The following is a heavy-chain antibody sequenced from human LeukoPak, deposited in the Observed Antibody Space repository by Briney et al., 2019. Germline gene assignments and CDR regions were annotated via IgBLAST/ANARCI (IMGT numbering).Heavy chain of an antibody. CDR3: ARDHSPAFDI. J-gene: IGHJ3*02. CDR2: IISSSSSYI. CDR1: GFTVRTYW. V-gene: IGHV3-21*01. Sequence: GGSLRLSCAAAGFTVRTYWMSWVRQAPGNGLEWVTSIISSSSSYIYYADSVKGRFTISRDNAKNSLYLQMNSLRAEDTAVYYCARDHSPAFDIWGQGTMVTVSS.